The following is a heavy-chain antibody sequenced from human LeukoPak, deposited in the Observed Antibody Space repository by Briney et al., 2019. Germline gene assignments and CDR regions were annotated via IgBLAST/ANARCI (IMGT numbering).Heavy chain of an antibody. CDR3: ARVPLWFGESQNWFDP. J-gene: IGHJ5*02. Sequence: PSETLSLTCAVSGGSISSGGYSWSRIRQPPGKGLEWIGYIYHSGSTYYNPSLKSRVTISVDRSKNQFSLKLSSVTAADTAVYCCARVPLWFGESQNWFDPWGQGTLVTVSS. D-gene: IGHD3-10*01. CDR2: IYHSGST. CDR1: GGSISSGGYS. V-gene: IGHV4-30-2*01.